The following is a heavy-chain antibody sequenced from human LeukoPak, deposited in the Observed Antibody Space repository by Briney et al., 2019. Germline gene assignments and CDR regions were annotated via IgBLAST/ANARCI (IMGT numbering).Heavy chain of an antibody. J-gene: IGHJ6*02. CDR2: INPSGGRT. CDR3: ARVGQDLLTDYEHYNDYAMDV. V-gene: IGHV1-46*01. D-gene: IGHD3-9*01. Sequence: ASVKVSCKASGNTFTSHYIHWVRQAPGQGLEWMGVINPSGGRTNYAQKFQGRVTMTRDTSTSTVYMELSSLRSEDTAVFYCARVGQDLLTDYEHYNDYAMDVWGQGTTVTVSS. CDR1: GNTFTSHY.